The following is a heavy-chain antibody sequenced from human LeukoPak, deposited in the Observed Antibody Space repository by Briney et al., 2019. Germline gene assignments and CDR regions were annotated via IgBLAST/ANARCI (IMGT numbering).Heavy chain of an antibody. CDR3: ARDRSGDFWSGYNLKNWFDP. J-gene: IGHJ5*02. Sequence: SETLSLTCTVSGGSISSSSYYWGWIRQPPGKGLEWIGSIYYSGSTYYNPSLKSRVTISVDTSKNQFSLKLSSVTAADTAVYYCARDRSGDFWSGYNLKNWFDPWGQGTLVTVSS. D-gene: IGHD3-3*01. CDR2: IYYSGST. V-gene: IGHV4-39*07. CDR1: GGSISSSSYY.